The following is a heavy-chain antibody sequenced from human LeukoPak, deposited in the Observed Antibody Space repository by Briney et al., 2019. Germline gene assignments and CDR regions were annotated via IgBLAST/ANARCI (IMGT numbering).Heavy chain of an antibody. CDR1: GFTFSNYG. CDR3: AKGPTQVLRFLRDGKTYYMDV. CDR2: IWYDGKHQ. Sequence: GRSLRLSCAASGFTFSNYGMHWVRQAPGRGLECVAVIWYDGKHQYYADSEKGRFNISRDNPKNMLYLQMNSLRAEDTAVYYCAKGPTQVLRFLRDGKTYYMDVWGKGTSVLVSS. J-gene: IGHJ6*03. D-gene: IGHD3-3*01. V-gene: IGHV3-33*06.